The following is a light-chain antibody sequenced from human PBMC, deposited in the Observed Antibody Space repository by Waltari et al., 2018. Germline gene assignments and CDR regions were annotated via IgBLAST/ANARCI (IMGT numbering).Light chain of an antibody. CDR1: QGIGSW. J-gene: IGKJ4*01. Sequence: DIQMTQSPSFVSASVRDRVTITCRASQGIGSWLAWYQQKPGKAPKLLVSGASTLQSEVPSRFSGSGSGTDFSLTINSLQPEDVATYYCQQATSFPLTFGGGTKVEIK. CDR2: GAS. CDR3: QQATSFPLT. V-gene: IGKV1-12*01.